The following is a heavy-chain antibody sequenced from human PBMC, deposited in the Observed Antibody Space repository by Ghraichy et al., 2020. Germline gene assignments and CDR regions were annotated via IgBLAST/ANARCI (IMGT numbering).Heavy chain of an antibody. V-gene: IGHV3-9*01. CDR1: GFTFDDYA. Sequence: LSLTCAASGFTFDDYAMHWVRQAPGKGLEWVSGISWDSGSIGYADSVKGRFTISRDNAKNSLYLQMNSLRAEDTALYYCARAIRFTTWCYYYIDDWGKGTPVTVSS. J-gene: IGHJ6*03. CDR2: ISWDSGSI. D-gene: IGHD2-8*01. CDR3: ARAIRFTTWCYYYIDD.